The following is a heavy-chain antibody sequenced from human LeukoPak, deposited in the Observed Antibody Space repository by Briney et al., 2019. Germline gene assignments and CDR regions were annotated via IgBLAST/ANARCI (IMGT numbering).Heavy chain of an antibody. D-gene: IGHD3-22*01. V-gene: IGHV4-38-2*02. Sequence: SETLSLTCTVSGYSISSGYYWGWIRQPPGKGLEWIGSIYHSGSTYYNPSLKSRVTISVDTSKNQFSLKKSSVTAADTAVYYCARDRGNYYDSSGYYSDAFDIWGQGTMVTVSS. CDR3: ARDRGNYYDSSGYYSDAFDI. CDR2: IYHSGST. CDR1: GYSISSGYY. J-gene: IGHJ3*02.